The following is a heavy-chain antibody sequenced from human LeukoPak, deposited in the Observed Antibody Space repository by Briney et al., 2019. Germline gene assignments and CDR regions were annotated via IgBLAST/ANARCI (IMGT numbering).Heavy chain of an antibody. Sequence: GGTLRLSCAASGFTFSSYGMSWVRQAPGKGLEWVSAISGSGGSTYYADSVKGRFTISRDNSKNTLYLQMNSLRAEDTAVYYCAKESYYYDSSGLLGYYFDYWGQGTLVTVSS. D-gene: IGHD3-22*01. CDR2: ISGSGGST. CDR3: AKESYYYDSSGLLGYYFDY. J-gene: IGHJ4*02. CDR1: GFTFSSYG. V-gene: IGHV3-23*01.